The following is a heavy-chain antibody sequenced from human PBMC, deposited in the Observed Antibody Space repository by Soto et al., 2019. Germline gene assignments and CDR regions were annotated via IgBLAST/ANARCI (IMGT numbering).Heavy chain of an antibody. J-gene: IGHJ4*02. D-gene: IGHD6-19*01. CDR1: GLTFNNYW. CDR3: AKSASGQWLEIDS. CDR2: ISGGGSKT. V-gene: IGHV3-23*01. Sequence: GGSLRLSCAASGLTFNNYWMSWVRQAPGKGLEWVSSISGGGSKTYCADSVKGRFTISRDNSRNTLYLQMNSLRDEDTAVYYCAKSASGQWLEIDSWGQGTLVTVSS.